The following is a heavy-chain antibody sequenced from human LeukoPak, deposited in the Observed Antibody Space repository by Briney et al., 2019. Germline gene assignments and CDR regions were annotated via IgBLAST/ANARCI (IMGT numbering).Heavy chain of an antibody. V-gene: IGHV3-7*01. CDR3: ARGVPYDSWSGPHYSDY. Sequence: GGSLRLSCAASRFTLSTYWMSWVRQAPGKGLEWVAHIKQDGSQEYYVDSVKGRFTIPRGSAKNSLYLQMNSLRAEDTAVYYCARGVPYDSWSGPHYSDYWGQGTLVTVSS. CDR1: RFTLSTYW. D-gene: IGHD3-3*01. CDR2: IKQDGSQE. J-gene: IGHJ4*02.